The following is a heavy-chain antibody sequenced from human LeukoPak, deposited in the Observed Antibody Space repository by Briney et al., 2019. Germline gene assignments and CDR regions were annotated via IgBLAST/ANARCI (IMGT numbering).Heavy chain of an antibody. Sequence: GGSLRLSCVASGFNLNSRWMDWVRQAPGKGLEWVANIKEDGSEKNYADSVKGRFSIPRDNAENSLYLQMNSLRVEDTAVYYCAREYWYFDLWGRGTLVTVSS. CDR2: IKEDGSEK. CDR1: GFNLNSRW. CDR3: AREYWYFDL. J-gene: IGHJ2*01. V-gene: IGHV3-7*01.